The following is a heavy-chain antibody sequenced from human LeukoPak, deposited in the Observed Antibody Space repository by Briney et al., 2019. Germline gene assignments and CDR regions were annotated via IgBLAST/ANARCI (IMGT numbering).Heavy chain of an antibody. Sequence: ASVKVSCKASGYTFSNYGINWVRQAPGQGLEWMGWISAYNGNTNYAQKFQGRVTITTDTPTSTAYMELRSLRSDDTAVYYCARDGYCINGVCYIPSWGQGTLVTVSS. D-gene: IGHD2-8*01. J-gene: IGHJ5*02. V-gene: IGHV1-18*01. CDR3: ARDGYCINGVCYIPS. CDR2: ISAYNGNT. CDR1: GYTFSNYG.